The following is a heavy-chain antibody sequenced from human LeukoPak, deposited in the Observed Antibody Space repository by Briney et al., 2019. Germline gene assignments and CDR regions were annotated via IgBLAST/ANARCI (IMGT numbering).Heavy chain of an antibody. CDR1: GFTFSDHY. Sequence: LSCAASGFTFSDHYIDWVRQAPGKGLEWIGSIYYSGSTYYNPSLKSRVTISVDTSKNQFSLKLSSVTAADTAVYYCARDSSSWGQGTLVTVSS. D-gene: IGHD6-13*01. CDR3: ARDSSS. CDR2: IYYSGST. J-gene: IGHJ4*02. V-gene: IGHV4-38-2*02.